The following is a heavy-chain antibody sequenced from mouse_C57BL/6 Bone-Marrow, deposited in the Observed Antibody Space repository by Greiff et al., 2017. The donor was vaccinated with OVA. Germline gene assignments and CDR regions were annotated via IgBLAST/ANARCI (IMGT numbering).Heavy chain of an antibody. V-gene: IGHV1-64*01. CDR2: IHPNSGST. CDR3: ARKDWEGLDY. CDR1: GYTFTSYW. J-gene: IGHJ2*01. Sequence: QVQLQQPGAELVKPGASVKLSCKASGYTFTSYWMHWVKQRPGQGLEWIGMIHPNSGSTNSNEKFKSKATLTVDKSSSTAYMQLSSLTSEDSAVYYCARKDWEGLDYWGQGTTLTVSS. D-gene: IGHD4-1*01.